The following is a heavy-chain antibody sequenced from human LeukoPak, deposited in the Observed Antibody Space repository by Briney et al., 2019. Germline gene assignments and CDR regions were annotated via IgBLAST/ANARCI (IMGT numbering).Heavy chain of an antibody. CDR1: GFTFSSYW. D-gene: IGHD3-3*01. Sequence: GGSLRLSCAASGFTFSSYWMSWVRQAPGKGLEWVANIKQDGSEKYYVDSVKGRFTISRDNAKNSLYLQMNSLRAEDTAVYYCAGVGFCSGYYRLDTWFDPWGQGTLVTVSS. CDR2: IKQDGSEK. CDR3: AGVGFCSGYYRLDTWFDP. J-gene: IGHJ5*02. V-gene: IGHV3-7*01.